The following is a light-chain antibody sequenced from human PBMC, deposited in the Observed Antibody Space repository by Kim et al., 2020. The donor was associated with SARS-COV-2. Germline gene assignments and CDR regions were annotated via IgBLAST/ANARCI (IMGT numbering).Light chain of an antibody. V-gene: IGLV6-57*01. CDR1: SGNIASNF. CDR3: QSYDATNQV. CDR2: EDY. J-gene: IGLJ3*02. Sequence: GKTVTTPCTRSSGNIASNFVQWYQQRPGSSPTIVIYEDYQRPSGVPDRFAGSIDRSANSASLTISGLKTEDEADYYCQSYDATNQVFGGGTQLTVL.